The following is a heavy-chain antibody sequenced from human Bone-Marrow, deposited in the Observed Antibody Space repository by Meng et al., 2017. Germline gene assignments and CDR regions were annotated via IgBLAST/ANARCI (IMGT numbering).Heavy chain of an antibody. CDR2: ISGRGGST. J-gene: IGHJ4*02. V-gene: IGHV3-23*01. CDR3: AKDRVAYCGGDCYSVFDY. D-gene: IGHD2-21*02. CDR1: GFTFSSYA. Sequence: GESLKISCAASGFTFSSYAMSWVRQAPGKGLEWVSAISGRGGSTYYADSVKGRFTISRDNSKNTLYLQMNSLRAEDTAVYYCAKDRVAYCGGDCYSVFDYWGQGTLVTVSS.